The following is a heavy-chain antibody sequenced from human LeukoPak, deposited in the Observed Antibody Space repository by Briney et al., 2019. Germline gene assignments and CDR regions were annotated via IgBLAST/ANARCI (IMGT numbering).Heavy chain of an antibody. CDR2: ISTSSRYI. D-gene: IGHD2-2*01. J-gene: IGHJ5*02. Sequence: GGSLRLSCAASGFTFSSYVMSWVRQAPGKGLEWVSSISTSSRYIYYKDSVRGRFTISRDDAKNSLYLEMNSLRAEDTAVYYCARADCSSSTCYLRRSWFGPWGQGTLVTVSS. CDR3: ARADCSSSTCYLRRSWFGP. V-gene: IGHV3-21*01. CDR1: GFTFSSYV.